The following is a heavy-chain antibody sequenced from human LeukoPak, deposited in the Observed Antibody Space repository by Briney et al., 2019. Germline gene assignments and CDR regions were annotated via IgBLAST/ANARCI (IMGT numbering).Heavy chain of an antibody. CDR1: GFTFSSYA. V-gene: IGHV3-23*01. D-gene: IGHD3-10*01. CDR3: AKAHGSGSYPY. CDR2: ISGSGGST. Sequence: GGSLRLSCAASGFTFSSYAISWVRQAPGKGLEWVSAISGSGGSTYYADSVKGRFTISRDNSKNTLYLQMNSLRAEDTAVYYCAKAHGSGSYPYWGQGTLVTVSS. J-gene: IGHJ4*02.